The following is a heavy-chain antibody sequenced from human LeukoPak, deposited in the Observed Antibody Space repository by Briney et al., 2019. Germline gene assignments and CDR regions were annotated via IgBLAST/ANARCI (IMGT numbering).Heavy chain of an antibody. D-gene: IGHD3-3*01. CDR1: GGSISSTSYY. CDR3: ARLWSGLRPRDY. CDR2: VYYRGNT. V-gene: IGHV4-39*01. J-gene: IGHJ4*02. Sequence: SETLSLTCTVSGGSISSTSYYWGWIRQPPGKGLEWIGSVYYRGNTYYNPSLKSRVTISVVTSKSQFSLRLNSVTAADTSVYYCARLWSGLRPRDYWGQGTLVTVSS.